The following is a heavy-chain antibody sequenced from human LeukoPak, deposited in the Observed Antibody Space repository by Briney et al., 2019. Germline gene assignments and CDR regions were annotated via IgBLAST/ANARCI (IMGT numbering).Heavy chain of an antibody. CDR1: GYSISSGYY. Sequence: SETLSLTCTVSGYSISSGYYWGWIRQPPGKGLEWIGSKHHSGSTDDNPSLKSRVTISVDTSKNQFSLKLSSVTAADTAVYYCARSAGNAFDYWGQGTLVTVSS. CDR3: ARSAGNAFDY. V-gene: IGHV4-38-2*02. J-gene: IGHJ4*02. CDR2: KHHSGST. D-gene: IGHD6-13*01.